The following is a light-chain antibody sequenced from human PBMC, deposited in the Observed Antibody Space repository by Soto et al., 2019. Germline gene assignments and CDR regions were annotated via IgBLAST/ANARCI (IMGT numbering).Light chain of an antibody. CDR3: QQYNNWPIT. J-gene: IGKJ5*01. Sequence: EIVLTQSPATLSLSPGERATLSFRASQSVSSYLAWYQQKPGQAPRLLIHDASTRATGFPARFSGSGSGTDFTLTISSLQSEDFAVYYCQQYNNWPITFGQGTRLEIK. CDR1: QSVSSY. CDR2: DAS. V-gene: IGKV3-15*01.